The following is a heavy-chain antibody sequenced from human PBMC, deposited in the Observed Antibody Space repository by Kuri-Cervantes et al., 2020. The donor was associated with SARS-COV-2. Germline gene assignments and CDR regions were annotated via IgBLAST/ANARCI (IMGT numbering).Heavy chain of an antibody. Sequence: GGSLRLSCAASGFTFSSYSMNWVRQAPGKGLEWVSYISSSSSSTIYYADSVKGRFTISRDNAKNSLYLQMNSLRAEDTAVYYCSRTYDSSGSLYYYYYMDVWGKGTTVTVSS. CDR1: GFTFSSYS. V-gene: IGHV3-48*01. CDR2: ISSSSSSTI. D-gene: IGHD3-22*01. J-gene: IGHJ6*03. CDR3: SRTYDSSGSLYYYYYMDV.